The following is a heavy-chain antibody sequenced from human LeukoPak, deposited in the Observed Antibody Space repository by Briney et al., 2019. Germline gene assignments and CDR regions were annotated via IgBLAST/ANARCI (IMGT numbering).Heavy chain of an antibody. CDR3: VLGRSRSFDY. Sequence: GGSLRLSCAASGFTFSSYSMNWVRQAPGKGLEWVSSISSSSYIYYADSVKGRFTISRDNTKTSLYLQMNSLRAEDTAVYYCVLGRSRSFDYWGQGTLVTVSS. D-gene: IGHD6-13*01. CDR1: GFTFSSYS. CDR2: ISSSSYI. V-gene: IGHV3-21*01. J-gene: IGHJ4*02.